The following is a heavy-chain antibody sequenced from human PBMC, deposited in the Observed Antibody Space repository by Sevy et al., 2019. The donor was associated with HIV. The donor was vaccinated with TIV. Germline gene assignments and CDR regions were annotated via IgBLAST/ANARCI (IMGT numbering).Heavy chain of an antibody. CDR1: GFTFKYHG. CDR2: ISIDGGNK. D-gene: IGHD2-15*01. Sequence: GGSLRLSCAASGFTFKYHGMHWVRQAPGKGLEWLSLISIDGGNKYYADSVKGRFTISRDNAKNTVPVEMNSLRPEDTATYYCAKDGGHIDIDYWGQGILVTVSS. CDR3: AKDGGHIDIDY. J-gene: IGHJ4*02. V-gene: IGHV3-30*18.